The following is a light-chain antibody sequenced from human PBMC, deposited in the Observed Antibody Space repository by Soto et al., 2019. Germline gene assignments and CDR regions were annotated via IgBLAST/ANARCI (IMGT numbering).Light chain of an antibody. J-gene: IGLJ3*02. CDR2: LNSDGTH. V-gene: IGLV4-69*01. Sequence: QLVLTQSPSASASLGASVKLTCTLSSGHSNYAIAWHQQQPGKGPRYLMRLNSDGTHNKGDGIPDRFSGSTSGAERYLSISSLQSEDEADYYCQTWGAGIWVFGGGTKLTVL. CDR3: QTWGAGIWV. CDR1: SGHSNYA.